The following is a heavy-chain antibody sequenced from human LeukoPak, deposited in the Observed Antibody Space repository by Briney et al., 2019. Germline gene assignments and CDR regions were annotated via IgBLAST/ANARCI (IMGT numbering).Heavy chain of an antibody. V-gene: IGHV4-4*09. Sequence: PSETLSLTCTVSGGSISSYYWSWIRQPPGKGLEWIGYIYSSGSTNYNPSLKSRVTISVDTSKNQFSLKLSSVTAADTAVYYCARDDYVWGSYRYTGYGYWGQGTLVTVSS. D-gene: IGHD3-16*02. CDR3: ARDDYVWGSYRYTGYGY. CDR2: IYSSGST. CDR1: GGSISSYY. J-gene: IGHJ4*02.